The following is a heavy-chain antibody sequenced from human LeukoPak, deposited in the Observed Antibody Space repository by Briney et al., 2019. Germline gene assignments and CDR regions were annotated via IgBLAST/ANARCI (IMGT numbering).Heavy chain of an antibody. D-gene: IGHD5-12*01. J-gene: IGHJ4*02. CDR2: IKHSGRT. V-gene: IGHV4-34*01. CDR3: SSTTIRLGY. Sequence: SDPLPLPCAVYGGPFSGHHWSWLRRPPGKTLEWSGEIKHSGRTNYTPSLKSRVTISVHTSKKLFSLNLSSVPSADTAVYFCSSTTIRLGYWGQGTLVTVSS. CDR1: GGPFSGHH.